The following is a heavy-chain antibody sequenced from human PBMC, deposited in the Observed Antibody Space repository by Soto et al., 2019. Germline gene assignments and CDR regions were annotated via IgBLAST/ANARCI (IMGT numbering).Heavy chain of an antibody. CDR3: VQSRCGGDCLQSYSSHSYYGLDV. V-gene: IGHV2-5*02. CDR2: SYWEDDK. D-gene: IGHD2-21*02. J-gene: IGHJ6*02. Sequence: QITLKESGPTLVKPTQTLTLTCTFSGLSLSTTGVGVGWIRQPPGKALEWLVLSYWEDDKRYSPSLKSRLTTTKDTSKNQVVLTMSNRAPVDTATYYCVQSRCGGDCLQSYSSHSYYGLDVWGQGTTVTVSS. CDR1: GLSLSTTGVG.